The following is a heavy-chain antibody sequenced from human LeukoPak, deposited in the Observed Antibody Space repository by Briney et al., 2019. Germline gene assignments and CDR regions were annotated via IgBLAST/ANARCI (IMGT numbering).Heavy chain of an antibody. CDR3: ARYYGSGSYYRIHPFDY. V-gene: IGHV1-18*04. J-gene: IGHJ4*02. CDR2: ISAYNGNT. CDR1: GYTFTSYG. Sequence: ASVKVSCKASGYTFTSYGISWVRQAPGQGLEWMGWISAYNGNTNYAQKLQGRVTMTTDTSASTAYMELSSLRSEDTAVYYCARYYGSGSYYRIHPFDYWGQGTLVTVSS. D-gene: IGHD3-10*01.